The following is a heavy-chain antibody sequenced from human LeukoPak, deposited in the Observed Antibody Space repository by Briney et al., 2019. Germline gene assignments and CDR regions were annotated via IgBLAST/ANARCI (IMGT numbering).Heavy chain of an antibody. CDR2: ISGSGGST. J-gene: IGHJ4*02. D-gene: IGHD6-13*01. Sequence: GGSLRLSCATSGFAFSSYAMSWVRQAPVKGLEWVSTISGSGGSTYYADSVKGRFTISRDNPKNTLYLQMNSLRAEDTAVYYCAKGHSSWLLDLFDYWGQGTLVTVSS. V-gene: IGHV3-23*01. CDR1: GFAFSSYA. CDR3: AKGHSSWLLDLFDY.